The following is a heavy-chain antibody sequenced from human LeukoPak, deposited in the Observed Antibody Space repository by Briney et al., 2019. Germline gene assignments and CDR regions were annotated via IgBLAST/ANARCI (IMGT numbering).Heavy chain of an antibody. CDR2: TQYDGINK. V-gene: IGHV3-30*02. J-gene: IGHJ4*02. CDR1: GFTFSSYG. D-gene: IGHD2-15*01. CDR3: AKDPSVVAVHFDY. Sequence: GGSLRLPCVASGFTFSSYGMHWVRQAPGKGLEWVAFTQYDGINKYYADSVKGRFTISRDNSKNTLYLQMNSLRVEDTAVYYCAKDPSVVAVHFDYWGQGTLVTVSS.